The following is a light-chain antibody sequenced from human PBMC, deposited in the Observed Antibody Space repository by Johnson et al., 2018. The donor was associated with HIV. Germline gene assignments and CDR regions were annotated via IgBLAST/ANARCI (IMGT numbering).Light chain of an antibody. CDR1: SSNIGNNY. CDR3: GTWDSSLSAVYV. CDR2: ENN. Sequence: QSVLTQPPSVSAAPGQKVTISCSGSSSNIGNNYVSWYQQLPGTAPKLLIYENNKRPSGIPDRFSGSKSGTSATLGITGLQTWDEADYYCGTWDSSLSAVYVFGTGTNVTVL. V-gene: IGLV1-51*02. J-gene: IGLJ1*01.